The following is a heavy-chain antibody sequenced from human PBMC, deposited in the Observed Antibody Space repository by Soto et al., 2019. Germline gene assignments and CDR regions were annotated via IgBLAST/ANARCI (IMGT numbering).Heavy chain of an antibody. J-gene: IGHJ4*02. V-gene: IGHV3-74*01. Sequence: GGSLRLSCAASGFTFSSYWMHWVRQAPGKGLVWVSRINSDGSSTSYADSVKGRFTISRDNAKNTLYLQMNSLRAEDTAVYYCARDWGDYYDSSGYGQGYWGQGILVTVSS. D-gene: IGHD3-22*01. CDR3: ARDWGDYYDSSGYGQGY. CDR2: INSDGSST. CDR1: GFTFSSYW.